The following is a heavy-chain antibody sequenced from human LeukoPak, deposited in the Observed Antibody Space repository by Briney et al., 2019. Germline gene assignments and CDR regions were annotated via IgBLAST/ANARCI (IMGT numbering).Heavy chain of an antibody. D-gene: IGHD3-22*01. CDR3: ARDDSSGYGIEN. CDR1: GFXFSSYA. CDR2: SSNSGSST. V-gene: IGHV3-23*01. J-gene: IGHJ4*02. Sequence: GGSLRLSCAASGFXFSSYAISWVRQAPGKGLEWVSISSNSGSSTHYAGSVKGRFTISRDNAKNSLYLQMNSLRDEDTAVYYCARDDSSGYGIENWGQGILVTVSS.